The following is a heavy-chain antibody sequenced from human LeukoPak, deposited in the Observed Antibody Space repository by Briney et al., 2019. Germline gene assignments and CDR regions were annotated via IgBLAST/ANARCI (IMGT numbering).Heavy chain of an antibody. V-gene: IGHV4-39*01. D-gene: IGHD4-11*01. CDR2: IYYSGST. CDR1: GGSINSSSYY. CDR3: ARHDRVYSNYVYFDY. J-gene: IGHJ4*02. Sequence: SQTLSLTCTVSGGSINSSSYYWGWIRQSPGKGLEWIGSIYYSGSTYYNPSLKSRVTISVDTSKNQFSLKLNSVTAADTAVYYCARHDRVYSNYVYFDYWGQGTLVTVSS.